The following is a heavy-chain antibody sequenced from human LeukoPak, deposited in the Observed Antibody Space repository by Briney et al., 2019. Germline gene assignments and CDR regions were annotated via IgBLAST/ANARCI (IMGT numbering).Heavy chain of an antibody. D-gene: IGHD6-19*01. Sequence: GGSQTLSCAPSGFTFSDYYMSWIRPAPGKGLEWVAYISRSGSTIYHADFVKGPFTLASGHAKDSLYLQMNSLRAEDTAEYYCARVSIIKAVEAFDIWGQGTMVTVSS. CDR2: ISRSGSTI. J-gene: IGHJ3*02. CDR3: ARVSIIKAVEAFDI. CDR1: GFTFSDYY. V-gene: IGHV3-11*04.